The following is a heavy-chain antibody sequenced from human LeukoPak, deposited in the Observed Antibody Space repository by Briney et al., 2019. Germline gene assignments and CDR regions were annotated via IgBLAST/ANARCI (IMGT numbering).Heavy chain of an antibody. V-gene: IGHV3-48*02. CDR1: GFTFRSYS. D-gene: IGHD3-16*01. CDR3: ARDGGAY. CDR2: ISRSGSII. Sequence: GGPLGLPWAASGFTFRSYSMNWVRQPAGKGLEWVSYISRSGSIIYYADSVKGRFTISRDNAKNSLYLQMNSLRDEDTAVYYCARDGGAYWGQGTLVTVSS. J-gene: IGHJ4*02.